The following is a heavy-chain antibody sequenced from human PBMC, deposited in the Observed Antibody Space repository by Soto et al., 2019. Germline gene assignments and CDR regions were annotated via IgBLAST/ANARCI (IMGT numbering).Heavy chain of an antibody. CDR2: INAGNGNT. CDR3: ARSIVGAIPPYYYYGMDV. V-gene: IGHV1-3*01. J-gene: IGHJ6*02. CDR1: VYTFTSYA. D-gene: IGHD1-26*01. Sequence: ASVKVSCKASVYTFTSYAIHWVRQAPGQRLEWMGWINAGNGNTKYSQKFQGRVTITRDTSASTAYMELSSLRSEDTAVYYCARSIVGAIPPYYYYGMDVWGQGTTVTVS.